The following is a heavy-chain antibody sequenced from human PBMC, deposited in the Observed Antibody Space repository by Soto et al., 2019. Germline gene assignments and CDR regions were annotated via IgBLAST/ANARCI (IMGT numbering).Heavy chain of an antibody. D-gene: IGHD2-15*01. CDR1: GFTFSSYG. CDR2: ISYDGSNK. J-gene: IGHJ4*02. CDR3: AKDFKVVVAATIDFHFDY. Sequence: QVQLVESGGGVVQPGRSLRLSCAASGFTFSSYGMHWVRQAPGKGLEWVAVISYDGSNKYYADSVKGRFTISRDNSKNTLYLQMNRLRAEDTAVYYCAKDFKVVVAATIDFHFDYWGQGTLVTVSS. V-gene: IGHV3-30*18.